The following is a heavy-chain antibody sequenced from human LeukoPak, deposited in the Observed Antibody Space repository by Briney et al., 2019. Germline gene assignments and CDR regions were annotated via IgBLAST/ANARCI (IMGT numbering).Heavy chain of an antibody. D-gene: IGHD3-22*01. Sequence: SETLSLTCTVSGGSISSGDYYWSWIRQPPGKGLEWIGYIYYSGSTNYNPSLKSRVTISVDTSKNQFSLKLSSVTAADTAVYYCARADYYDSSGYSHWYFDLWGRGTLVTVSS. CDR1: GGSISSGDYY. CDR3: ARADYYDSSGYSHWYFDL. CDR2: IYYSGST. V-gene: IGHV4-61*08. J-gene: IGHJ2*01.